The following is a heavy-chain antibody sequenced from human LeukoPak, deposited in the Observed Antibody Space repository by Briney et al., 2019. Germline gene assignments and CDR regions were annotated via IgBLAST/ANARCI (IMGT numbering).Heavy chain of an antibody. Sequence: SVKVSCKASGGTFSSYAISWVRQAPGQGLEWMGRIIPILGIANYAQKFQGRVTITADKSTSTAYMELSSLRSEDTAVYYCALGYYDSSGYPEMDYWGQGTLVTVSS. V-gene: IGHV1-69*04. CDR1: GGTFSSYA. D-gene: IGHD3-22*01. CDR3: ALGYYDSSGYPEMDY. CDR2: IIPILGIA. J-gene: IGHJ4*02.